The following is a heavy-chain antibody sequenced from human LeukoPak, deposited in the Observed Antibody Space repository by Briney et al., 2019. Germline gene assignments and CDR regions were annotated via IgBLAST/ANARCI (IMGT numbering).Heavy chain of an antibody. D-gene: IGHD3-10*01. J-gene: IGHJ4*02. CDR2: ISSSSSTI. CDR1: GFTFSSYS. V-gene: IGHV3-48*04. Sequence: PGGSLRLSCAASGFTFSSYSMNWVRQAPGKGLEWVSYISSSSSTIYYADSVKGRFTISRGNAKNSLYLQMNSLRAEDTAVYYCATMVRGVLGYWGQGTLVTVSS. CDR3: ATMVRGVLGY.